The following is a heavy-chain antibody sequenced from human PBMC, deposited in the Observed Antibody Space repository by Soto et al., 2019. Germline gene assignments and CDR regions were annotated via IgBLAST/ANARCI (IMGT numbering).Heavy chain of an antibody. CDR3: ARGLSSSSYYFDY. J-gene: IGHJ4*02. D-gene: IGHD6-6*01. Sequence: PGGSLRLSCAASGFTFSSYGMHWVRQAPGKGLEWVAVIWYDGSNKYYADSVKGRFTISRDNSKNTLYLQMNSLRAEDTAVYYCARGLSSSSYYFDYWGQGTLVTVSS. V-gene: IGHV3-33*01. CDR2: IWYDGSNK. CDR1: GFTFSSYG.